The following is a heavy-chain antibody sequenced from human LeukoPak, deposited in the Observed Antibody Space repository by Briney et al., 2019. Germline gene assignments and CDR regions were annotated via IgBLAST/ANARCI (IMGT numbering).Heavy chain of an antibody. CDR3: AKSSYYDASGYYREFYFDS. D-gene: IGHD3-22*01. CDR1: GFTFSSYA. V-gene: IGHV3-23*01. CDR2: ISGSGGST. Sequence: GGSLRLSCAASGFTFSSYAMSWVRQAPGKGLEWVSSISGSGGSTHYVDSVKGRFTISRDKAKYTLYLQMNSLRAEDTAVYYCAKSSYYDASGYYREFYFDSWGQGTLVTVSS. J-gene: IGHJ4*02.